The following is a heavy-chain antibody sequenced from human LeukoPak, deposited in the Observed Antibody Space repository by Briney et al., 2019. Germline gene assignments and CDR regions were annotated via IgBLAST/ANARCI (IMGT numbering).Heavy chain of an antibody. Sequence: ASVKVSCKASGYTFTGYYMHWVRHAPGQGLEWMGWINPNSGGTNYAQKFQGRVTMTRDTSISTAYMELSRLRSDDTAVYYCARELGYCIGGSCLYFDYWGQGTLVTVSS. CDR1: GYTFTGYY. D-gene: IGHD2-15*01. J-gene: IGHJ4*02. V-gene: IGHV1-2*02. CDR3: ARELGYCIGGSCLYFDY. CDR2: INPNSGGT.